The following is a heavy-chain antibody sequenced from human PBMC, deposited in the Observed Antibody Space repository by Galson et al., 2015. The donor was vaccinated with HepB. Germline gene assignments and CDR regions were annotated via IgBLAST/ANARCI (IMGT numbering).Heavy chain of an antibody. CDR2: IIPIFGTA. CDR3: AAHFYGRHASFAFDI. D-gene: IGHD3-3*02. CDR1: GGTFSSYA. V-gene: IGHV1-69*13. Sequence: SVKVSCKASGGTFSSYAISWVRQAPGQGLEWMGGIIPIFGTANYAQKFQGRVTITADESTSTAYMELSSLRSEDTAVYYCAAHFYGRHASFAFDIWGQGTMLTASS. J-gene: IGHJ3*02.